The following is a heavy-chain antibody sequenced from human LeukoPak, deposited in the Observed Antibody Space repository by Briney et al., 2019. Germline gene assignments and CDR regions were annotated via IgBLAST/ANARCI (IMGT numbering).Heavy chain of an antibody. Sequence: GGSLRLSCAASGFTFSSYNMNWVRQAPGKGLEWVSYISSSGRTIYYADSVKGRFTVSRDNAKNSLYLQMNSLRDGDTAVYYCARPTDSGDYAPDYWGQGTLVTVSS. D-gene: IGHD4-17*01. CDR2: ISSSGRTI. CDR1: GFTFSSYN. J-gene: IGHJ4*02. V-gene: IGHV3-48*02. CDR3: ARPTDSGDYAPDY.